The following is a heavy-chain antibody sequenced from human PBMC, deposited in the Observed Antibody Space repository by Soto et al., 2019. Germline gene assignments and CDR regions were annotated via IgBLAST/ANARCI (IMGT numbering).Heavy chain of an antibody. CDR1: GFTFDDYA. Sequence: EVQLVESGGGLVQPGRSLRLSCAASGFTFDDYAMHWVRQAPGKGLEWVSGISWNSGSIGYADSVKDRFTISRDNAKNSLYLQMNSLRAEDTALYYCAKDISSSSNAFDIWGQGTMVTVSS. D-gene: IGHD6-6*01. CDR3: AKDISSSSNAFDI. V-gene: IGHV3-9*01. J-gene: IGHJ3*02. CDR2: ISWNSGSI.